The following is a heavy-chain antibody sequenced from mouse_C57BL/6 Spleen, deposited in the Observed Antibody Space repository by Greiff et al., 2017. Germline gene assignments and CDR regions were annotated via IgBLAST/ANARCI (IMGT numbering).Heavy chain of an antibody. D-gene: IGHD1-1*01. V-gene: IGHV1-52*01. Sequence: QVQLQQSGAELVRPGSSVKLSCKASGYTFTSYWMHWVKQRPIQGLEWIGNIDPSDSETHYNQKFKDKATLTVDKSSSTAYMQLSSLTSEDSAVYYCARPNYGSSLFADWGQGTLVTVSA. J-gene: IGHJ3*01. CDR3: ARPNYGSSLFAD. CDR1: GYTFTSYW. CDR2: IDPSDSET.